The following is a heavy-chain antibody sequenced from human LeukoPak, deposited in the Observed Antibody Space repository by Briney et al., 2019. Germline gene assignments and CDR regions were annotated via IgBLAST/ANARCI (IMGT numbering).Heavy chain of an antibody. CDR1: GGTFSSYA. V-gene: IGHV1-8*02. CDR2: MNPNSGNT. J-gene: IGHJ1*01. CDR3: ARGAARPSQYFQH. D-gene: IGHD6-6*01. Sequence: ASVKVSCKASGGTFSSYAISWVRQATGQGLEWMGWMNPNSGNTGYAQKFQGRVTMTRNTSISTAYMELSSLRSEDTAVYYCARGAARPSQYFQHWGQGTLVTVSS.